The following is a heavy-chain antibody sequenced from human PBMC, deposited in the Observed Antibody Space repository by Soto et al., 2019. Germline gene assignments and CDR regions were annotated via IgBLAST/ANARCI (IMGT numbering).Heavy chain of an antibody. CDR3: ARDYYRFNSGYGFRMDV. CDR2: ISYDGSNK. D-gene: IGHD5-12*01. J-gene: IGHJ6*02. CDR1: GFTFSSYA. Sequence: QVQLVESGGGVVQPGRSLRLSCAASGFTFSSYAMHWVRQAPGKGLEWVAVISYDGSNKYYADSVKGRFTISRDNSKNTMNLQMNSRRAEDTAVYYCARDYYRFNSGYGFRMDVWGQGTTVTVSS. V-gene: IGHV3-30-3*01.